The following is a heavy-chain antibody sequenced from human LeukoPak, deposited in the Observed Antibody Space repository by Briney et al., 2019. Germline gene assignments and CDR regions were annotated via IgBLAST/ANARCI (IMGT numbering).Heavy chain of an antibody. CDR2: VTGSGGST. CDR3: AKGEGWDKYYFDY. Sequence: GGSLRLSCAASGFTFSSYSMNWVRQAPGKGLEWVSTVTGSGGSTFYADSVKGRFTISRDNSKSTLYLQMNSLRPEDTAIYYCAKGEGWDKYYFDYWGQGTLVTVSS. D-gene: IGHD6-19*01. V-gene: IGHV3-23*01. CDR1: GFTFSSYS. J-gene: IGHJ4*02.